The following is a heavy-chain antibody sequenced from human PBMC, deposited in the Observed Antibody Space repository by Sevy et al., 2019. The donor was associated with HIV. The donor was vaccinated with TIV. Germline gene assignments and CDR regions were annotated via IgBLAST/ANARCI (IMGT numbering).Heavy chain of an antibody. CDR1: GFSLSTSGVG. CDR2: IYWNDDK. Sequence: SGPTLVKPTQTLTLTCTFSGFSLSTSGVGVGWIRQPPGKALEWLAVIYWNDDKRYSPSLKSRLTITKDTSKNQVVLTMTNMDPVDTATYYCAHRRERVGAYYFDYWGQGTLVTVSS. J-gene: IGHJ4*02. D-gene: IGHD1-26*01. V-gene: IGHV2-5*01. CDR3: AHRRERVGAYYFDY.